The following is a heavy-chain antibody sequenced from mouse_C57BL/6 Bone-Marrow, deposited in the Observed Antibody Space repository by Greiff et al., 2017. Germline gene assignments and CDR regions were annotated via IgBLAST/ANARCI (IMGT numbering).Heavy chain of an antibody. CDR3: ARHRGAMGY. CDR2: ISSGGSYT. CDR1: GFTFSSYG. V-gene: IGHV5-6*01. J-gene: IGHJ4*01. Sequence: EVQRVESGGDLVKPGGSLKLSCAASGFTFSSYGMSWVRPTPDKRLEWVATISSGGSYTYYPDSVKGRITISRDNAKNTLYLQMSSLKAEDTAMYYCARHRGAMGYWGQGTLVTVSS.